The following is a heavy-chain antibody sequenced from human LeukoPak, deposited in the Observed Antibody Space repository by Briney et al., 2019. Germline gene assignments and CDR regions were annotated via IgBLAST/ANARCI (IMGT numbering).Heavy chain of an antibody. CDR1: GFTFSSYA. J-gene: IGHJ5*02. CDR3: AKAPYGDYAWWFDP. CDR2: ISGSGGST. D-gene: IGHD4-17*01. V-gene: IGHV3-23*01. Sequence: GGSLRLSCAASGFTFSSYAMSWVRQAPGKGLEWVSAISGSGGSTYYADSAKGRFTISRDNSKNTLYLQMNSLRAEDTAVYYCAKAPYGDYAWWFDPWGQGTLVTVSS.